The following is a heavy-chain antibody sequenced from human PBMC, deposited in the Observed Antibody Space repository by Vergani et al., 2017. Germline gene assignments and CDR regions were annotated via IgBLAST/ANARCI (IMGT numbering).Heavy chain of an antibody. CDR1: GASIRSSNYY. V-gene: IGHV4-39*01. CDR3: ARHSTVEWLVKLGWIDP. D-gene: IGHD6-19*01. J-gene: IGHJ5*02. Sequence: QLQLQESGPGLVKPSATLSLTFSVSGASIRSSNYYWGWIRQPPGKGLEWIASIYYSGSTYYNPSLKSRVTISVDTSKNQFSPKLSSVTAADTAVYFCARHSTVEWLVKLGWIDPWGQGILVTVSS. CDR2: IYYSGST.